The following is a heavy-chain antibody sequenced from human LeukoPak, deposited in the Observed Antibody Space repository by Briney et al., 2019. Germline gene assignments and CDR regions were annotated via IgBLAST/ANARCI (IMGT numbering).Heavy chain of an antibody. J-gene: IGHJ4*02. CDR2: ISSSSSTI. V-gene: IGHV3-48*01. CDR1: GFTFSSYG. D-gene: IGHD5-12*01. CDR3: AGAYSAYDPFDY. Sequence: GGSLRLSCAASGFTFSSYGMTWVRQAPGKGLEWVSYISSSSSTIYYADSVKGRFTISRDNAKNTVHLQMNSLRVEDTAIYFCAGAYSAYDPFDYWGQGILVTVSS.